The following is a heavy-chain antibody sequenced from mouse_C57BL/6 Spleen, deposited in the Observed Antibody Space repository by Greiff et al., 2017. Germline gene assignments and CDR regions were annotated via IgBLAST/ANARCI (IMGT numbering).Heavy chain of an antibody. Sequence: VQLQQSGAELARPGASVKLSCKASGYTFTSYGISWVKQRTGQGLEWIGEIYPRSGNTYYNEKFKGKATLTADKSSSTAYMELRSLTSEDSAVYFCARRDYDGYYEGYWGQGTTLTVSS. V-gene: IGHV1-81*01. CDR2: IYPRSGNT. D-gene: IGHD2-3*01. CDR1: GYTFTSYG. J-gene: IGHJ2*01. CDR3: ARRDYDGYYEGY.